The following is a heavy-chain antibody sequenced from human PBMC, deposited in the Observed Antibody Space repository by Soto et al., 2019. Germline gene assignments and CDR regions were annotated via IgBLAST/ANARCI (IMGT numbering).Heavy chain of an antibody. CDR2: ISATGDNT. CDR1: GFVFGSYP. CDR3: AKRSGTWYFFDH. D-gene: IGHD1-20*01. V-gene: IGHV3-23*01. J-gene: IGHJ4*02. Sequence: EVQLLESGGGLVQPGGSLRLSCTTSGFVFGSYPMAWVRQAPGKGLAWVSSISATGDNTYYADSVKGRWTISRDNSKQTVFLQMNGLGAEDTGIYYCAKRSGTWYFFDHWRQGTLVAVSS.